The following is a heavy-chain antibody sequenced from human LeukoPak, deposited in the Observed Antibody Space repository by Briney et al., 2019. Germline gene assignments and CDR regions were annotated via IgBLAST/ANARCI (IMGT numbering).Heavy chain of an antibody. CDR1: GFTFSSYG. Sequence: PGGSLRLSCAASGFTFSSYGMHWVRQAPGKGLEWVAVIWYDGSNKYYADSVKGRFTISRDNSKNTLYLQMNSLRAEDTAVYYCAKDRGGSGWSYDYWGQGTLVTVSS. J-gene: IGHJ4*02. CDR2: IWYDGSNK. CDR3: AKDRGGSGWSYDY. V-gene: IGHV3-30*02. D-gene: IGHD6-19*01.